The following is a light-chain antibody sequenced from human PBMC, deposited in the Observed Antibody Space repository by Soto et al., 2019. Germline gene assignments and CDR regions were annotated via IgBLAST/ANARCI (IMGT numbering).Light chain of an antibody. CDR1: QDISTY. Sequence: TQSPSSLSAPVGDTVTISCRASQDISTYLAWYQQKPGKAPTLLIFGASSLHNGVPPRFAGSGSGSEFPLSISRLHPDDFATYFCQHYALYSAPFGQGARV. CDR2: GAS. CDR3: QHYALYSAP. J-gene: IGKJ5*01. V-gene: IGKV1-5*01.